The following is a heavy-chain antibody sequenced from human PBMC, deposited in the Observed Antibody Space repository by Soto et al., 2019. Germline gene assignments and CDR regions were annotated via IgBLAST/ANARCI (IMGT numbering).Heavy chain of an antibody. CDR3: ARVGYYDSSGYYYFDY. V-gene: IGHV4-59*01. Sequence: SETLSLTCTVSGGSISSYYWSWIRQPPGKGLEWIGYIYHSGSTNYNPSLKSRVTISVDTSKNQFSLKLASVTAADTAVYYCARVGYYDSSGYYYFDYWGQGTLVTVSS. CDR1: GGSISSYY. CDR2: IYHSGST. J-gene: IGHJ4*02. D-gene: IGHD3-22*01.